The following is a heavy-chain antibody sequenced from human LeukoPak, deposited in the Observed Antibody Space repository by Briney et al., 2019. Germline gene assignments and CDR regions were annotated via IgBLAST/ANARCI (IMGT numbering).Heavy chain of an antibody. D-gene: IGHD3-9*01. CDR2: IKSKTDGGTT. Sequence: PGGSLRLSCAASRFTVSNAWMSWVRQAPGKGLEWVGRIKSKTDGGTTDYAAPVKGRFTISRDDSKNTLYLQMNSLKTEDTAVYYCTTDPDILTGYPDYWGQGTLVTVSS. CDR1: RFTVSNAW. CDR3: TTDPDILTGYPDY. J-gene: IGHJ4*02. V-gene: IGHV3-15*01.